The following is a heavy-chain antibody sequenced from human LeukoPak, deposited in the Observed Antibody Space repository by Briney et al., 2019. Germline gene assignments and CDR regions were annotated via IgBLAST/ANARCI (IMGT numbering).Heavy chain of an antibody. V-gene: IGHV3-11*01. D-gene: IGHD3-9*01. CDR2: ISSSGSTI. Sequence: PGGSLRLSCAASGFTFSDYYMSWIRQAPGKGLEWVSYISSSGSTIHYADSVKGRFTISRDNAKNSLYLQMNSLRAEDTAVYYCARGELRYFDWSQPPVDYWGQGTLVTVSS. J-gene: IGHJ4*02. CDR1: GFTFSDYY. CDR3: ARGELRYFDWSQPPVDY.